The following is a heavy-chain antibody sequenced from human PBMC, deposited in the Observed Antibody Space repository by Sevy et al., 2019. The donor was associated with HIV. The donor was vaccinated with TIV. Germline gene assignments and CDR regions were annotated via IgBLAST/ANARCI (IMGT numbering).Heavy chain of an antibody. CDR2: IWSDGAYH. D-gene: IGHD3-22*01. CDR1: GFTFSNYA. V-gene: IGHV3-33*01. J-gene: IGHJ4*02. Sequence: GGSLRLSCAATGFTFSNYAMRWVRQAPGKGLEWVAIIWSDGAYHYHGDSVKGRFTISRDNSKNTLYLQMNNVRVEDTAVYYCARGGYYYDNAAYYALDSWGQGTLVTVSS. CDR3: ARGGYYYDNAAYYALDS.